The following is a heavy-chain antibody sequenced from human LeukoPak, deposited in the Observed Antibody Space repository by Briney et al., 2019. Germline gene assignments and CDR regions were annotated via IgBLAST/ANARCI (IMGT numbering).Heavy chain of an antibody. CDR3: AKKYTSTASSSYYFDY. Sequence: GGSLRLSCAASGFTFSNYGMNWVRQAPGKGLEWVSGISAGGGSTYYADSLKGRFTISRDNSKNTVYLQMNSLRAEDTAVYYCAKKYTSTASSSYYFDYWGQGTLVTVSS. CDR2: ISAGGGST. CDR1: GFTFSNYG. V-gene: IGHV3-23*01. D-gene: IGHD6-19*01. J-gene: IGHJ4*02.